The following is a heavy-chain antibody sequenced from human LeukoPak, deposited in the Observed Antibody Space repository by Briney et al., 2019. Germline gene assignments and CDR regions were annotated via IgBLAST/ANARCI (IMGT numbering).Heavy chain of an antibody. CDR3: ARGRPDSGYDCPTRFDP. D-gene: IGHD5-12*01. CDR1: GYTFTSYY. J-gene: IGHJ5*02. V-gene: IGHV1-46*03. CDR2: INPSGGST. Sequence: ASVKVSCKASGYTFTSYYMHWVRQAPGQGLEWMGIINPSGGSTSYAQKFQGRVTMTRDTSTSTVYMELSSLRSEDTAVYYCARGRPDSGYDCPTRFDPWGQGTLVTVSS.